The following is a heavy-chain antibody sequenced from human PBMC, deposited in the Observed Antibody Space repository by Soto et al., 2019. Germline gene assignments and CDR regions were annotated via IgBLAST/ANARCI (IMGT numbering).Heavy chain of an antibody. CDR2: IWYDGGNK. CDR3: ARGHARFWSGGINFDY. Sequence: GGSLRLSCAASGFTFSSYGMHWVRQAPGKGLEWVAVIWYDGGNKYYANSVKGRFTISRDNSKNTLYLQMNSLRAEDTAVYYCARGHARFWSGGINFDYWGQGTLVTVSS. V-gene: IGHV3-33*01. D-gene: IGHD3-3*01. J-gene: IGHJ4*02. CDR1: GFTFSSYG.